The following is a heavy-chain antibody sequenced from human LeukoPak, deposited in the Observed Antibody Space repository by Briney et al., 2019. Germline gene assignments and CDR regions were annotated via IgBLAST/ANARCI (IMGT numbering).Heavy chain of an antibody. CDR1: GGSISSSSYY. D-gene: IGHD1-14*01. CDR2: IYYSGST. J-gene: IGHJ4*02. V-gene: IGHV4-39*07. CDR3: ARDHHETSFDY. Sequence: SETLSLTCTVSGGSISSSSYYWGWIRQPPGKGLEWIGSIYYSGSTYYNPSLKSRVTISVDTSKNQFSLKLSSVTAADTAVYYRARDHHETSFDYWGQGTLVTVSS.